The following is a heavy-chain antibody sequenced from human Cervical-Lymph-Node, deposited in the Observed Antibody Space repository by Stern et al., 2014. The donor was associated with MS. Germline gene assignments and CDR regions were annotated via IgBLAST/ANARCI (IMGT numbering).Heavy chain of an antibody. Sequence: MQLVESGPRLVKPSETLSLTCTVSGDSITTGNRYWGWIRRPPGKSLEWLGQISSTGTTYYNPSLKGRVPIPVDTSTNQFSLRLSSVTAADTAVYYCARLGMVVVDSWGQGTQVTVSS. J-gene: IGHJ4*02. CDR2: ISSTGTT. D-gene: IGHD2-21*01. CDR1: GDSITTGNRY. V-gene: IGHV4-39*01. CDR3: ARLGMVVVDS.